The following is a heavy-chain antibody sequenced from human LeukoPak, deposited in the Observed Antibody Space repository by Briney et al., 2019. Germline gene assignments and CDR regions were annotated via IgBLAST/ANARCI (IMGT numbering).Heavy chain of an antibody. CDR2: IRGGGVTT. Sequence: GGSLRLSCAASGFTFSTYAVNWVRQAPGKGLEWVSGIRGGGVTTYYADSVKGRFTISRDNSRNTLYLQMNSLGAEDTAVYYCAKDAGVVGAYKYYFDYWGQGTLVTVSS. D-gene: IGHD1-26*01. V-gene: IGHV3-23*01. CDR3: AKDAGVVGAYKYYFDY. J-gene: IGHJ4*02. CDR1: GFTFSTYA.